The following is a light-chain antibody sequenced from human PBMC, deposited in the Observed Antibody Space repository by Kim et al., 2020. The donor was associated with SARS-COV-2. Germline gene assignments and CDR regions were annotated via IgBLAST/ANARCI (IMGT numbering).Light chain of an antibody. V-gene: IGKV2-30*01. CDR1: QSLEYSDGNIY. J-gene: IGKJ3*01. Sequence: AASIAYRSSQSLEYSDGNIYLKWFHQRPGQCPRGLNYKVSNRDTGVPDRLSGSGSGTDFTLQISRVEAEDVGVYYCMQGTHRPFTGGPGTKVDIK. CDR2: KVS. CDR3: MQGTHRPFT.